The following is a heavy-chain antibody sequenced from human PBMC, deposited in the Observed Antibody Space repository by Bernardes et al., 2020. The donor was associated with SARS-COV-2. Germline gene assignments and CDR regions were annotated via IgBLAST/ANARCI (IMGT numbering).Heavy chain of an antibody. CDR2: ITKKARGEID. D-gene: IGHD1-26*01. V-gene: IGHV3-49*04. J-gene: IGHJ3*02. CDR3: VRVGGRFLGSALDI. CDR1: GFTFGDHD. Sequence: GGSLRLSCTTSGFTFGDHDMTWVRQAPGKGLEWVGFITKKARGEIDEYAASVEGRFSIWRDDSSSIAYLQMDNLKTEDMAVYHCVRVGGRFLGSALDIWGQGTKVTVSS.